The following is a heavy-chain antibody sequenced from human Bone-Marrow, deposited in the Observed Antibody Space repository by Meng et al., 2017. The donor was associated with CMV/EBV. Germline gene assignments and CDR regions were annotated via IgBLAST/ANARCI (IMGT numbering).Heavy chain of an antibody. CDR3: ARVNPIIVGATPGRFDP. CDR1: GGTFSSYA. V-gene: IGHV1-69*12. Sequence: QVQVVQAGGGVKKPGASVKVSCKASGGTFSSYAISWVRQAPGQGLEWMGGIIPIFGTANYAQKFQGRVTITADESTSTAYMELSSLRSEDTAVYYCARVNPIIVGATPGRFDPWGQGTLVTVSS. D-gene: IGHD1-26*01. J-gene: IGHJ5*02. CDR2: IIPIFGTA.